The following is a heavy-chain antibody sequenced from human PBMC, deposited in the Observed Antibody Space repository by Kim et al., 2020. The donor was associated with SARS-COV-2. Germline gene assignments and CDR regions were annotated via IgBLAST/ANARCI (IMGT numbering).Heavy chain of an antibody. D-gene: IGHD6-6*01. CDR1: GFTFSSYW. J-gene: IGHJ4*02. V-gene: IGHV3-7*03. Sequence: GGSLRLSCAASGFTFSSYWMSWVRQAPGKGLEWVANIKQDGSEKYYVDSVKGRFTISRDNAKNSLYLQMNSLRAEDTAVYYCARDRAGETHRAKYSSSLFDYWGQGTLVTVSS. CDR2: IKQDGSEK. CDR3: ARDRAGETHRAKYSSSLFDY.